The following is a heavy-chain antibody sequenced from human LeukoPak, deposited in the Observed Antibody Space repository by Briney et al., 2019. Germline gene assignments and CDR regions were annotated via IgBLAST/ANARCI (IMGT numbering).Heavy chain of an antibody. CDR1: GGSISSYY. CDR3: ARSIAAAGDNWFDP. J-gene: IGHJ5*02. D-gene: IGHD6-13*01. V-gene: IGHV4-59*01. CDR2: IYYSGST. Sequence: SETLSLTCTVSGGSISSYYWSWIRQPPGKGLEWIGYIYYSGSTNYNPSLKSRVTISVDTSKNQFSLKLSSVTAADTAVYYCARSIAAAGDNWFDPWGQGTLVTVSS.